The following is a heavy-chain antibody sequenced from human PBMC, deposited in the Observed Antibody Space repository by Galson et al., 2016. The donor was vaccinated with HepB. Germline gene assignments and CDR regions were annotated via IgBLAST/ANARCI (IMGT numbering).Heavy chain of an antibody. CDR1: GFTFDNYA. D-gene: IGHD3-16*01. CDR3: AKDFDPGDHHYYGMDV. V-gene: IGHV3-9*01. CDR2: ISWNSANT. Sequence: SLRLSCAASGFTFDNYAMHWVRQVPGKGLEWVSGISWNSANTAYADSVKGRFTISRDNAKNSLYLQMNSLRAEDTALYYCAKDFDPGDHHYYGMDVWGKGTTVTAAS. J-gene: IGHJ6*04.